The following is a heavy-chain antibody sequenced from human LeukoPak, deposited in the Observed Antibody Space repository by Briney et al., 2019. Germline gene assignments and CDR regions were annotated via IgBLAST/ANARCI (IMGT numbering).Heavy chain of an antibody. V-gene: IGHV4-34*01. CDR2: VNHDGST. D-gene: IGHD1-1*01. Sequence: SETLSRTCAVYGGSFSGYYWSWIRQPPGKGLEWIGEVNHDGSTNHNPSLKSRVIISVDTSKNQFSLKLTSVTAADTAVYYCARKNVGSWQTLDYWDQGTLITVSS. CDR3: ARKNVGSWQTLDY. J-gene: IGHJ4*02. CDR1: GGSFSGYY.